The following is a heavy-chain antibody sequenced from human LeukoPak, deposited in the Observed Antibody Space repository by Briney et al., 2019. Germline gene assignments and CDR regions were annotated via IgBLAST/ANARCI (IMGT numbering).Heavy chain of an antibody. D-gene: IGHD3-22*01. CDR2: IYYSGST. Sequence: SETLSLTCTVSGGSISSYYWSWIRQPPGKGLEWIGYIYYSGSTNYNPSLKSRVTISVDTSKNQFSLKLSSVTAADTAVYYCARDYYDSSGYYFFASDIWGQGTMVTVSS. J-gene: IGHJ3*02. V-gene: IGHV4-59*01. CDR1: GGSISSYY. CDR3: ARDYYDSSGYYFFASDI.